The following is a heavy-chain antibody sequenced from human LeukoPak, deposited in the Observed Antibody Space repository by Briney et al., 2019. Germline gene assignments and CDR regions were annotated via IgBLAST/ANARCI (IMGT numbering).Heavy chain of an antibody. J-gene: IGHJ4*02. Sequence: GGSLRLSCAASGFTFSRYGMHWVRQAPGKGLEWVAFIRYDESTKYYADSVKGRFTVSRDNSKNTLDLEMNSLRAEDTAVYYCAKDRGGVEMATKPPGYWGQGTLVTVSS. CDR3: AKDRGGVEMATKPPGY. CDR1: GFTFSRYG. V-gene: IGHV3-30*02. CDR2: IRYDESTK. D-gene: IGHD5-24*01.